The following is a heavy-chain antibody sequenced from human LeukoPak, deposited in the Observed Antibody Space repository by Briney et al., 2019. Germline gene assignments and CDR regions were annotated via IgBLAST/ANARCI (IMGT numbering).Heavy chain of an antibody. CDR2: IHYSGNT. CDR1: GGSIGDYY. CDR3: ARESPPDAFGI. J-gene: IGHJ3*02. Sequence: SETLSLTCTVSGGSIGDYYWSWIRQPPGQGLEWLGYIHYSGNTYYNPSLKSRLIISIDAPKNQFSLNLSSVTAADTAVYYCARESPPDAFGIWGRGTVVTVSS. V-gene: IGHV4-30-4*01.